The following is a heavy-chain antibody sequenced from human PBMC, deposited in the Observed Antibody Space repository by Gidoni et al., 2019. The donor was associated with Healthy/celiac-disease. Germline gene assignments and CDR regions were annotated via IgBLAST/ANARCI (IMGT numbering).Heavy chain of an antibody. CDR1: GFTFSGYA. D-gene: IGHD3-22*01. J-gene: IGHJ3*02. V-gene: IGHV3-23*01. CDR3: AKVMEKDSSGYDDAFDI. Sequence: VQLLESGVGLVQPGGSLRLSSSASGFTFSGYAMSWVRQAPGRGLEWVSAIGCMGGRTYYADSVKGRFTISRDNSKNTLYLQMNSLRAEDTAVYYCAKVMEKDSSGYDDAFDIWGQGTMVTVSS. CDR2: IGCMGGRT.